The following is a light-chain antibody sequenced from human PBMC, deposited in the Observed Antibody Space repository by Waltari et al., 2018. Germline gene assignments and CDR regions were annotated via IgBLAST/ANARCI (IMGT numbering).Light chain of an antibody. CDR1: QSVSSSY. J-gene: IGKJ4*01. CDR2: GAA. CDR3: QKYENLPFT. Sequence: EIVLTQSPGTLSLSPGERDTLSCRASQSVSSSYLAWVQQKPGQAPRLLIYGAASRATGIPDRFSGSGSGTDFTLTISRLEPEDFAVYYCQKYENLPFTFGGGTKVEIK. V-gene: IGKV3-20*01.